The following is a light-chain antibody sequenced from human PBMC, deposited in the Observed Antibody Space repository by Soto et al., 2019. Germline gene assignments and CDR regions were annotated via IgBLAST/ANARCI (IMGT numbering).Light chain of an antibody. J-gene: IGKJ5*01. V-gene: IGKV3-11*01. CDR3: QQCSNWPLIT. CDR2: QTS. CDR1: QSVSSSY. Sequence: EIVMTQSPATLSFSPGERATLFCRASQSVSSSYLAWYQHRPGQAPRLLIYQTSLRAAGIPARFSASGSGTDFTLTISSLEPEDFAFYYCQQCSNWPLITCGQGTRLEIK.